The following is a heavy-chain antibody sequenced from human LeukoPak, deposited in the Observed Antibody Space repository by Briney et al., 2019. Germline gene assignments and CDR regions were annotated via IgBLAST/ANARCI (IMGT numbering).Heavy chain of an antibody. Sequence: PGGSLRLSCLATGFALSTYAMHWVRQAPGKGLEHVSTISTDGRNTYYADSVKGRFTISRDTSKNTLYLQMSSLRGDDTDVYYCLKGSQGPIWQQLVPDHWGQGTQVTVSS. V-gene: IGHV3-64D*06. CDR1: GFALSTYA. CDR3: LKGSQGPIWQQLVPDH. J-gene: IGHJ4*02. CDR2: ISTDGRNT. D-gene: IGHD6-13*01.